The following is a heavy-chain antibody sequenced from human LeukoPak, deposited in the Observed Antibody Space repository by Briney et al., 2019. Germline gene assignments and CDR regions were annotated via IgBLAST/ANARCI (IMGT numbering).Heavy chain of an antibody. CDR1: GYSFTSYW. J-gene: IGHJ4*02. CDR3: ARRTREYYYDSSGYPDY. V-gene: IGHV5-51*01. Sequence: GESLKISCKGSGYSFTSYWIGWVRQMPGKGLEWMGIIYPGDSDTRYSPSFQGQVTISADKSIGTAYLQWSSLKASDTAMYYCARRTREYYYDSSGYPDYWGQGTLVTVSS. D-gene: IGHD3-22*01. CDR2: IYPGDSDT.